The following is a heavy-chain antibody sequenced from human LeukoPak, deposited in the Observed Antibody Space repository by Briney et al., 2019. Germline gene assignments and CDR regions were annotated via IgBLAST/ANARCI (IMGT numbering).Heavy chain of an antibody. CDR1: GFTFSSYW. Sequence: GGSLRLSCAASGFTFSSYWMSWVRQAPGKGLEWVANIKQDGSGKYYVDSVKGRFTISRDNSKNTLYLQMNSLRAEDTAVYYCARDRPYGSGSPYYYYYMDVWGKGTTVTVSS. CDR3: ARDRPYGSGSPYYYYYMDV. J-gene: IGHJ6*03. V-gene: IGHV3-7*01. CDR2: IKQDGSGK. D-gene: IGHD3-10*01.